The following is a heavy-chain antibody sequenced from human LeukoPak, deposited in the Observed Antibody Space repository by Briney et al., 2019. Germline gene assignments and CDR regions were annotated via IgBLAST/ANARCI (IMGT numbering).Heavy chain of an antibody. J-gene: IGHJ4*02. D-gene: IGHD3-10*01. CDR1: GFTFRDYT. CDR3: ARNLLLWFGESPYYFDY. V-gene: IGHV3-21*01. Sequence: PGGSLRLSCAASGFTFRDYTLNWVRQAPGKGLEWVSSISSSSSYIYYADSVKGRFTISRDNAKNSLYLQMNSLRAEDTAVYYCARNLLLWFGESPYYFDYWGQGTLVTVSS. CDR2: ISSSSSYI.